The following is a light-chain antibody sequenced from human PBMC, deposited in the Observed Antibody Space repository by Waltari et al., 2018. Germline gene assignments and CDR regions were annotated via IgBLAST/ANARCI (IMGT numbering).Light chain of an antibody. CDR1: QSVSSNY. CDR3: QQYGTPYIT. CDR2: GAS. J-gene: IGKJ3*01. Sequence: EIVLTQSPGTLSLSPGERATPSCRSSQSVSSNYLALYQQKPGQVPRLLISGASSRATGIPYRFSGSGSGTDFTLTISRLEPEDFAMYYCQQYGTPYITFGPGTKVDIK. V-gene: IGKV3-20*01.